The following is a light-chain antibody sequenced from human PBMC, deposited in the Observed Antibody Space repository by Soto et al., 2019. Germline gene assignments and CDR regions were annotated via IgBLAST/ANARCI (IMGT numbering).Light chain of an antibody. CDR2: EVN. V-gene: IGLV2-8*01. CDR3: SSDAGSNGYV. Sequence: QSALTQPPSASGSHGQSVTISCTGTNSDVGGYNDGSWYQQYPGKATNLIIYEVNERSSGVPDRFSGSKSGNTASLTVAVHQTAEEADYCGSSDAGSNGYVFGTGTKLTVL. CDR1: NSDVGGYND. J-gene: IGLJ1*01.